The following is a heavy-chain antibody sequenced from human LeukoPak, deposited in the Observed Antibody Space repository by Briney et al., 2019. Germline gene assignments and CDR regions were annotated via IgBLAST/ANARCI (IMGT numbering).Heavy chain of an antibody. Sequence: SETLSLTCTVSGGSIIDSSCYWAWIRQPPGKGLEWIGSIFYSGSTNYNPSLKSRVTISVDTSKNQFSLKLSSVTAADTAVYYCARGGAAAGTGHYYYMDVWGKGTTVTVSS. CDR1: GGSIIDSSCY. V-gene: IGHV4-39*07. J-gene: IGHJ6*03. D-gene: IGHD6-13*01. CDR2: IFYSGST. CDR3: ARGGAAAGTGHYYYMDV.